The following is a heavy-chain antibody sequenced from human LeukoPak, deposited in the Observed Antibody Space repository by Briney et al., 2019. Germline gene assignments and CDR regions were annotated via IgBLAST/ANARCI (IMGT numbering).Heavy chain of an antibody. CDR2: ISSSSSYI. J-gene: IGHJ6*04. CDR3: ARDRSLVGDV. D-gene: IGHD2-2*01. CDR1: GFTFSSYS. V-gene: IGHV3-21*01. Sequence: GGSLRLSCAASGFTFSSYSMNWVRQAPGKELEWVSSISSSSSYIYYADSVKGRFTISRDNAKNSLYLQMNSLRAEDTAVYYCARDRSLVGDVWGKGTTVTVSS.